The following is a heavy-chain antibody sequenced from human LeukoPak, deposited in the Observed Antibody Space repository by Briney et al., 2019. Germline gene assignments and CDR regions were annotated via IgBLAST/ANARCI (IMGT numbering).Heavy chain of an antibody. D-gene: IGHD1-26*01. V-gene: IGHV3-23*01. CDR2: ISGSGGST. CDR3: AKDGIVVQMDY. CDR1: GFTFNTYG. Sequence: GGSLRLSCAASGFTFNTYGMTWVRQAPGKGLEWVSAISGSGGSTYYADSVKGRFTISRDNSKNTLYLQMNSLRAEDTAVYYCAKDGIVVQMDYWGQGTLVTVSS. J-gene: IGHJ4*02.